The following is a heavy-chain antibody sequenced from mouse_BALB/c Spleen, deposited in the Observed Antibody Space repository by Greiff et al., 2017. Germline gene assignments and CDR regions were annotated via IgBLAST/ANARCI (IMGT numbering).Heavy chain of an antibody. D-gene: IGHD4-1*02. CDR3: ARSLNWDEFAY. Sequence: VQLQQSGAELAKPGASVKMSCKASGYTFTSYWMHWVKQRPGQGLEWIGYINPSTGYTEYNQKFKDKATLTADKSSSTAYMQLSSLTSEDSAVYYCARSLNWDEFAYWGQGTLVTVSA. V-gene: IGHV1-7*01. CDR2: INPSTGYT. J-gene: IGHJ3*01. CDR1: GYTFTSYW.